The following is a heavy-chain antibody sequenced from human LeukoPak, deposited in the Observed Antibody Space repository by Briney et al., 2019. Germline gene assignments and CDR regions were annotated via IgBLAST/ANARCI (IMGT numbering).Heavy chain of an antibody. CDR3: ARHFSRIDP. V-gene: IGHV4-4*09. Sequence: PSETLSLTCIVSGDSISSYYWSWIRQPPGKGLEWIGYIFPSGSSNYNPSLKSRVTMSGDTSENQFSLKLSSVTAADTAVYYCARHFSRIDPWGQGILVTVSS. D-gene: IGHD3-3*02. CDR2: IFPSGSS. J-gene: IGHJ5*02. CDR1: GDSISSYY.